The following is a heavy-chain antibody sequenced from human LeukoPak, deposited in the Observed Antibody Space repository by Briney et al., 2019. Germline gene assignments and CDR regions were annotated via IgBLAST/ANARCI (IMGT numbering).Heavy chain of an antibody. CDR2: IIPIFGTA. CDR1: GGTFSSYA. CDR3: ARGSVRYYYLYYFDY. J-gene: IGHJ4*02. D-gene: IGHD2/OR15-2a*01. Sequence: ASVKVSCKASGGTFSSYAISWVRQAPGQGLEWMGGIIPIFGTANCAQKFQGRVTITADESTSTAYMELSSLRSEDTAVYYCARGSVRYYYLYYFDYWGQGTLVTVSS. V-gene: IGHV1-69*01.